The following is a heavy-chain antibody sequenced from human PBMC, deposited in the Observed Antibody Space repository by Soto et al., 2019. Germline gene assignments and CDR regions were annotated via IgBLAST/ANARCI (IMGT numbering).Heavy chain of an antibody. CDR2: ITDTGGDA. CDR1: GLTFGSRA. J-gene: IGHJ4*02. CDR3: VRGSKEYYTGSRIFDF. Sequence: QPGGSLRLSCVASGLTFGSRAMSWVRQSPGEGLEWVSTITDTGGDAKYADSVRGRFAISRDNSKNTLYLQMSALRAEDSAIYFCVRGSKEYYTGSRIFDFWGRGTLVTVS. D-gene: IGHD3-10*01. V-gene: IGHV3-23*01.